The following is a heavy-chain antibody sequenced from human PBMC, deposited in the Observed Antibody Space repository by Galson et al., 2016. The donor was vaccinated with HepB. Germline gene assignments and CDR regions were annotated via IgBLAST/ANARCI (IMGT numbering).Heavy chain of an antibody. CDR2: ISYDGGNK. Sequence: SLRLSCAASGFTFSDFPMHWVRQAPGKGLEWVAVISYDGGNKYYADSVKGRFTISRDNSKSTLYLQMNSLRGEATAVYYCARGSQWLVFYWGQGTLVTVSS. V-gene: IGHV3-30*04. CDR3: ARGSQWLVFY. CDR1: GFTFSDFP. J-gene: IGHJ4*02. D-gene: IGHD6-19*01.